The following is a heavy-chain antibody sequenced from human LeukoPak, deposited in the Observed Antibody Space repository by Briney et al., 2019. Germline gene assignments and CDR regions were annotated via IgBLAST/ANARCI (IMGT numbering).Heavy chain of an antibody. Sequence: VGSLRLSCVASGFTFSNYWMHWVRRPPGKGLVWVSRIYVDGRTTNYADSVKGRFTISRDNAKNTVYLEMNSLSVEDTATYYCIRDFRSADLWGQGTLVTVTS. V-gene: IGHV3-74*01. CDR2: IYVDGRTT. J-gene: IGHJ5*02. CDR3: IRDFRSADL. CDR1: GFTFSNYW.